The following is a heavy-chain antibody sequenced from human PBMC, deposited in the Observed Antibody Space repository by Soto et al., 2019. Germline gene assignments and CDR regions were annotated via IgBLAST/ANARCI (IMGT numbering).Heavy chain of an antibody. V-gene: IGHV4-59*01. CDR2: IYYSGST. D-gene: IGHD2-8*01. J-gene: IGHJ5*02. CDR1: VGSISRYW. Sequence: PSSTLSPACAVSVGSISRYWWSCIRQPPRKVVEWIGYIYYSGSTNYNHSLKSRVPISVDTSTYQFSLKLRSVTAADTAVYYCACGGYSTNGVCYKTGFDPWGQGSLVTVSS. CDR3: ACGGYSTNGVCYKTGFDP.